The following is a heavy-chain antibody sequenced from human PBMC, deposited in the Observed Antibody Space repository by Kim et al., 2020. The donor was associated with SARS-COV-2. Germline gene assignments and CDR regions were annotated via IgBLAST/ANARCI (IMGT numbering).Heavy chain of an antibody. D-gene: IGHD3-3*01. CDR3: AREVRVPAVLEGYYFSGMDV. CDR2: IKQDGSET. V-gene: IGHV3-7*01. Sequence: GGSLRLSCATSGVSFTSYWMSWVRQVPGKGLEWVANIKQDGSETYYVDSVKGRFTISRDNAKNSLYLQMSSLRAEDTAVYHCAREVRVPAVLEGYYFSGMDVWGQGTTVTVSS. CDR1: GVSFTSYW. J-gene: IGHJ6*02.